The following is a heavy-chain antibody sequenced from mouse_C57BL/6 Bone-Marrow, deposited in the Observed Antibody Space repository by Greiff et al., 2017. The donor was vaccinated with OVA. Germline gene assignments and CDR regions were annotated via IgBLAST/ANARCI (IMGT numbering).Heavy chain of an antibody. D-gene: IGHD1-2*01. CDR3: APGLFAY. Sequence: EVKVEESGPELVKPGDSVKISCKASGYSFTGYFMNWVMQSHGKSLEWIGRINPYNGDTFYNQKFKGKATLTVDKSSSTAHMELRSLTSEDSAVYYCAPGLFAYWGQGTLVTVSA. CDR2: INPYNGDT. V-gene: IGHV1-20*01. CDR1: GYSFTGYF. J-gene: IGHJ3*01.